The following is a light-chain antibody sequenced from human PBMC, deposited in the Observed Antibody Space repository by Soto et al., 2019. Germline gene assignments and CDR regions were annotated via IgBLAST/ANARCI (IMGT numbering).Light chain of an antibody. Sequence: DIVLTQTRLSSPVTLGQPASISCRSSQSLVHIDGNTYFNWLQQRPGQPPRLLIHKISNRFPGVPDRFSGSGAGIDFTLKISRVEAEDVGVYYYMQATQSYTFGQGTRLEIK. J-gene: IGKJ2*01. V-gene: IGKV2-24*01. CDR2: KIS. CDR1: QSLVHIDGNTY. CDR3: MQATQSYT.